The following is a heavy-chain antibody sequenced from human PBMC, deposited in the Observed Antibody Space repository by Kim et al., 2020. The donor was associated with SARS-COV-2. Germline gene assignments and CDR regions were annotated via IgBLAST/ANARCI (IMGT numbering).Heavy chain of an antibody. Sequence: GGSLRLSCAASGFTFSRYWMHWVRHAPGKWLVWVSRMNSDGSNTNYADSVKGRFTISRDNAKNTLYLQMNSLRAEDTAVYYCATEFGVDFDYWGQGTLVTVSS. CDR3: ATEFGVDFDY. CDR2: MNSDGSNT. V-gene: IGHV3-74*01. J-gene: IGHJ4*02. D-gene: IGHD2-8*01. CDR1: GFTFSRYW.